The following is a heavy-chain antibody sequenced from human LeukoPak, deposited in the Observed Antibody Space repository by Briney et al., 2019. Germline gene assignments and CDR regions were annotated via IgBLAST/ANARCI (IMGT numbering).Heavy chain of an antibody. D-gene: IGHD2-15*01. CDR3: AKDTVGRLSVDAFDI. CDR2: ISGSGGST. V-gene: IGHV3-23*01. CDR1: GFSINSYT. J-gene: IGHJ3*02. Sequence: GALTLSCAASGFSINSYTRSWVRQAPGKGLEGVSAISGSGGSTYYTYSVKGRFTIARDTANNTLYLQINSLRAEDTAVYYFAKDTVGRLSVDAFDIWGQRTMVTVSS.